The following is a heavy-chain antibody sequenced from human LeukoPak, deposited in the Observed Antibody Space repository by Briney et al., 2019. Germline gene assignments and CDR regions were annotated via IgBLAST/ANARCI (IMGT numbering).Heavy chain of an antibody. Sequence: SGGSLRLSCAASGFTVSNDYMAWVRQAPGKGLEWVSVIYSSGSACYADYAKGRFTISRDNTKNTLYLQMTSLRAGDTSVQYCATAPCGNYRPSFWGRGTLVTVSS. CDR3: ATAPCGNYRPSF. J-gene: IGHJ4*02. CDR1: GFTVSNDY. D-gene: IGHD3-3*01. CDR2: IYSSGSA. V-gene: IGHV3-53*01.